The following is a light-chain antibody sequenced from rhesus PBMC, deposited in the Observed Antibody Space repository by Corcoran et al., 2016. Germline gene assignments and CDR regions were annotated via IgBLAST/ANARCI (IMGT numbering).Light chain of an antibody. CDR3: QQHDNSPHS. CDR1: QGISNW. V-gene: IGKV1-69*01. CDR2: RAS. J-gene: IGKJ2*01. Sequence: DIQMTQSPSSLSASVGDRVTITCRASQGISNWLAWYQQQPGKAPKLRNYRASNLETGVPSRFSGSGPGTDFTLTISSLQPEDIATYYCQQHDNSPHSFGQGTKVEIK.